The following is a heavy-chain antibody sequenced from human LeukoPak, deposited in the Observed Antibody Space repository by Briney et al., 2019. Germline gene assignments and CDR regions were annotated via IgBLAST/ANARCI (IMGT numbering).Heavy chain of an antibody. CDR1: GYTFTSYG. J-gene: IGHJ6*03. CDR2: ISAYNGNT. CDR3: ARARGYGTLYYSYMDV. D-gene: IGHD5-18*01. V-gene: IGHV1-18*01. Sequence: ASVKVSCKASGYTFTSYGISWVRQAPGQGLEWMGWISAYNGNTNYAQKLQGRVTMTTDTSTSTAYMELRSLRSDDTAVYYYARARGYGTLYYSYMDVWGKGTTVTVSS.